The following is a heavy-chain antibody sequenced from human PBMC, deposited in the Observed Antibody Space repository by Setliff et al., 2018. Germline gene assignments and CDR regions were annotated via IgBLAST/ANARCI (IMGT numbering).Heavy chain of an antibody. J-gene: IGHJ4*02. CDR3: VRSSAPQVVLAADFDF. Sequence: ASVKVSCKTSGYNFITTGISWVRQAPGQGPEWMGCISPYNGNTNYAQKFQDRVTMTIDTSATTVYMELQSLRSDDTAVYYCVRSSAPQVVLAADFDFWGQGTPVTVSS. CDR2: ISPYNGNT. D-gene: IGHD6-19*01. V-gene: IGHV1-18*01. CDR1: GYNFITTG.